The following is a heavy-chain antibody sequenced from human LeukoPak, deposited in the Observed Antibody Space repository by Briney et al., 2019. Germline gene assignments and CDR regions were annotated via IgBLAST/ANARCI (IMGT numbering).Heavy chain of an antibody. CDR1: GFTVSSNY. CDR2: IYSGGST. Sequence: PGGSLRLSCAASGFTVSSNYMSWVRQAPGKGLEWVSVIYSGGSTYDADSVKGRFTISRDNSKNTLYLQMNSLRAEDTAVYYCARDWEGAFDIWGQGTMVTVSS. CDR3: ARDWEGAFDI. J-gene: IGHJ3*02. D-gene: IGHD1-26*01. V-gene: IGHV3-66*02.